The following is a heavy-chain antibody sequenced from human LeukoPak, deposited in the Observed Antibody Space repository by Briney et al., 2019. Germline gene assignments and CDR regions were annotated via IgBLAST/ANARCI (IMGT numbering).Heavy chain of an antibody. CDR3: TKGLRSGSYYFDY. CDR1: GFTFSSFG. CDR2: ISYAGSNK. J-gene: IGHJ4*02. Sequence: GGSLRLSCAASGFTFSSFGMHWVRQAPGKGLEWVAVISYAGSNKYYVDSVKGRFTISRDNSKNTLYLQMNSLRAEDTAVYYCTKGLRSGSYYFDYWGQGTPVTVSS. V-gene: IGHV3-30*18. D-gene: IGHD3-10*02.